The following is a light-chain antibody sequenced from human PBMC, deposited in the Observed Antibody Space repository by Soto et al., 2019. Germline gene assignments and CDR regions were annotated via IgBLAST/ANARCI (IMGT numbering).Light chain of an antibody. CDR2: DVN. Sequence: QSALTQPRSVSGSPGQSVTISCTGTSSDVGGFNSVSWYQQHPGKAPKLMIYDVNKRPSGVPDLFSGSKSGSTASLTISGLQAEDEADYYCCSYAGSYSYAFATGTKVTVL. CDR1: SSDVGGFNS. V-gene: IGLV2-11*01. J-gene: IGLJ1*01. CDR3: CSYAGSYSYA.